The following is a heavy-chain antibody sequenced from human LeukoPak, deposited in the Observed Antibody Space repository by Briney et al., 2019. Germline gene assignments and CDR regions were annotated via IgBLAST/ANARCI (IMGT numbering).Heavy chain of an antibody. CDR1: GGSISSGGFY. V-gene: IGHV4-31*03. CDR3: ARGTTDGYSYGRFDY. CDR2: IYYSGTA. J-gene: IGHJ4*02. Sequence: SETLSLTCTVSGGSISSGGFYWSWIRQHPGKGLEWLGYIYYSGTAYYNPSLKSRVTFSVDTSKNQFSLKLNPVTAADTALYYCARGTTDGYSYGRFDYWGQGTLVTVSS. D-gene: IGHD5-18*01.